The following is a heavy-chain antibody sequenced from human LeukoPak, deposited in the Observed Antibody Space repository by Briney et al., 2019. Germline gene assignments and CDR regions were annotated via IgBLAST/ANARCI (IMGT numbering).Heavy chain of an antibody. CDR2: IKNKFDGETT. CDR1: GFSFSNAW. Sequence: GGSLRLSCAGSGFSFSNAWMTWVRQAPGKGLEWVGLIKNKFDGETTDYAPPVKGRFIISRDDSKNTLYLQMNSLRTEDTAVYYCTTKTAVATEGIDYWGRGTLVTVSS. J-gene: IGHJ4*02. D-gene: IGHD4-17*01. V-gene: IGHV3-15*01. CDR3: TTKTAVATEGIDY.